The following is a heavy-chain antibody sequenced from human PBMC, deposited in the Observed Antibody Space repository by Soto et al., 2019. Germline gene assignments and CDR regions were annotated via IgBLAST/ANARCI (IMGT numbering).Heavy chain of an antibody. J-gene: IGHJ4*02. CDR3: ARGPQIGYGTSWFDY. CDR1: GFNFNNHW. V-gene: IGHV3-7*01. Sequence: GGSLRLSCAASGFNFNNHWMNWVRQAPGKGLEWVVNMKQDGSQKYYVDSVMGRFTISRDNAKDSVYLQMNSLRVEDTAVYYCARGPQIGYGTSWFDYWGQGALVTVSS. CDR2: MKQDGSQK. D-gene: IGHD6-13*01.